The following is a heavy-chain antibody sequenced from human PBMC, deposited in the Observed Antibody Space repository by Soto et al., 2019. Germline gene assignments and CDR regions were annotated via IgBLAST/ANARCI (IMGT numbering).Heavy chain of an antibody. Sequence: PSETLSLTCSVSGASISSYYWSWIRPPPGKGLEWIGYIFYSGSGGSTNYDPSLKSRVTISVDTSKNQFSLKLSSVTAADTAVNYCARTALGWLDPWGQGTLVTVSS. D-gene: IGHD2-21*02. CDR3: ARTALGWLDP. CDR2: IFYSGSGGST. CDR1: GASISSYY. V-gene: IGHV4-59*01. J-gene: IGHJ5*02.